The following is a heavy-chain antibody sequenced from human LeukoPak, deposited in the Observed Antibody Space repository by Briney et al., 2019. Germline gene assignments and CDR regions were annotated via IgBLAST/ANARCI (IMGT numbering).Heavy chain of an antibody. CDR3: ARHSYDPYYYYYMDV. CDR2: IYYAGST. Sequence: PSETLSLTCTVSGGSISSHLYFWPWIRQPPGKGLEWIGSIYYAGSTYYNPSLKRRVTISVDTSKDDFSLKLASVTAADTAVYFCARHSYDPYYYYYMDVWGKGTTVTVSS. D-gene: IGHD5-12*01. CDR1: GGSISSHLYF. V-gene: IGHV4-39*01. J-gene: IGHJ6*03.